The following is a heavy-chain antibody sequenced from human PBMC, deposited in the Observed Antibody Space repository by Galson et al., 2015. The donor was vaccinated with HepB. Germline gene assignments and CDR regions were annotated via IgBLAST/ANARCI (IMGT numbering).Heavy chain of an antibody. Sequence: SVKVSCKASGGTFSSYAISWVRQAPGQGLEWMGGIIPIFGTANYAQKFQGRVTITADESTSTAYMELSSLSSVTAADTAVYYCARVRNYYDSSGYYNTGRGWFDPWGQGTLVTVSS. CDR3: ARVRNYYDSSGYYNTGRGWFDP. CDR1: GGTFSSYA. V-gene: IGHV1-69*13. J-gene: IGHJ5*02. CDR2: IIPIFGTA. D-gene: IGHD3-22*01.